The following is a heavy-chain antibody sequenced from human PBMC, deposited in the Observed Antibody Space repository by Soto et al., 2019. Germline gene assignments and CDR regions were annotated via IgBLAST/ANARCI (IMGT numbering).Heavy chain of an antibody. Sequence: GESLKISCVASRLSFSSSWMSCVRQVPGRGLEWVAELSPDGRTKAYVDAVKGRVTISRDNAKNSLYLQMNSLRVEDTAVYYCARDPYVGAIEHWGKGSLVTVSS. J-gene: IGHJ5*02. CDR2: LSPDGRTK. V-gene: IGHV3-7*01. D-gene: IGHD3-16*01. CDR3: ARDPYVGAIEH. CDR1: RLSFSSSW.